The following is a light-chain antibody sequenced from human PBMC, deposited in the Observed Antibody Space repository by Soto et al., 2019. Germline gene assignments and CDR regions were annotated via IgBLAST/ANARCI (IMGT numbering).Light chain of an antibody. CDR1: QNINNW. V-gene: IGKV1-5*03. CDR3: QQYNTYWT. CDR2: KAS. J-gene: IGKJ1*01. Sequence: DIQMTQSPSTLSASVGDRVTITCRASQNINNWLAWYQQKPGKAPHLLIYKASSLESGVPSRFSGSGSGTEFTLTISSLQPDDFATYYCQQYNTYWTFGQGTKVEIK.